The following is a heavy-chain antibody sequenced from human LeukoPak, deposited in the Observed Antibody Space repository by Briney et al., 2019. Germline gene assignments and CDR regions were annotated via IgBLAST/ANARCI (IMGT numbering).Heavy chain of an antibody. J-gene: IGHJ3*02. V-gene: IGHV3-21*01. CDR2: ISSSSSYI. CDR3: ARDPGGYYDSSGYYAFDT. Sequence: GGSLRLSCAASGFTLRSYTMNWVRQAPGKGLEWVSSISSSSSYIYYADSVKGRFTISRDNAKNSLYLQMNSLRAEDTAVYYCARDPGGYYDSSGYYAFDTWGQGTMVTVSS. D-gene: IGHD3-22*01. CDR1: GFTLRSYT.